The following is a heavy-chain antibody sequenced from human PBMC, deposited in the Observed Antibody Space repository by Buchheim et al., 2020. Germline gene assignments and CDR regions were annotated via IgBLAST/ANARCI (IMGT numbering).Heavy chain of an antibody. V-gene: IGHV4-59*08. CDR3: ARLEAGGNSGYWYFDL. Sequence: QVQLQESGPGLVKPSETLSLTCTVSGGSISGYYWSWIRQPPGKGLEWIGYISYGGSTNWHPSLNSRVTISVDPSKNQFSLKLTSVAAADTAVYYCARLEAGGNSGYWYFDLWGIGTL. J-gene: IGHJ2*01. CDR1: GGSISGYY. D-gene: IGHD4-23*01. CDR2: ISYGGST.